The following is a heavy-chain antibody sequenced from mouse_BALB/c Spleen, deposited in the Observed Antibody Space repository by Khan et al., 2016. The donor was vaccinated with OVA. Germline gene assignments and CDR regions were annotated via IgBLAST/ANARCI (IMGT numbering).Heavy chain of an antibody. CDR1: GYTFTDYI. D-gene: IGHD1-2*01. J-gene: IGHJ3*01. CDR3: ARSGYGSVAY. Sequence: VQLQQSGPELVKPGASVKISCRASGYTFTDYIMDWVKQSHGKSLEWIGYIYPNNGDTGYNQKFKTKATLTVDNSSSTAYMELRSLTSEDSAVYYGARSGYGSVAYWGQETLVTVSA. V-gene: IGHV1S29*02. CDR2: IYPNNGDT.